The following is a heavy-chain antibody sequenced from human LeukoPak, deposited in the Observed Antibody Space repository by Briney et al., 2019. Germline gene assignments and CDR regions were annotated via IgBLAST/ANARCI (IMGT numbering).Heavy chain of an antibody. J-gene: IGHJ4*02. CDR3: ARGGKYYDYVWGSYIFDY. CDR2: IYYSGST. D-gene: IGHD3-16*01. Sequence: SETLSLTCTVSGGSINNYYWNWIRQPPGKGLEWIGYIYYSGSTNYNPSLKSRVTISLDTSKNQFSLRLSSVTAADTAVYYCARGGKYYDYVWGSYIFDYWGQGTLVTVSS. CDR1: GGSINNYY. V-gene: IGHV4-59*01.